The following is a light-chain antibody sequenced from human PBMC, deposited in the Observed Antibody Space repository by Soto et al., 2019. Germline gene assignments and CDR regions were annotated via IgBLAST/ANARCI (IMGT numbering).Light chain of an antibody. Sequence: QSVLTQPPSVSGAPGQRVTISCTGSSSNIGAPYDVHWYQQLPGTAPKLLIYANTNRPSGVPDRFSGSKSGTSASLAITGLQAEDEADYYCQSYDRSLSGSIFGGGNKLTVL. CDR1: SSNIGAPYD. CDR3: QSYDRSLSGSI. J-gene: IGLJ2*01. CDR2: ANT. V-gene: IGLV1-40*01.